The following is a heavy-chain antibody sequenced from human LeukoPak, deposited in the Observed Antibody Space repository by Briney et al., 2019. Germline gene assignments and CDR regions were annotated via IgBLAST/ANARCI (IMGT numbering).Heavy chain of an antibody. J-gene: IGHJ6*02. CDR3: VRDFFRQLQYYYGFDV. D-gene: IGHD2-2*01. CDR2: ISYDGTNK. CDR1: GFTFGSHN. Sequence: GRSLRLSCAASGFTFGSHNMQWVRQAPGKGLEWVALISYDGTNKYYADSVKGRFSISRDNSKNTLYLQMSSLRAEDMAVYYCVRDFFRQLQYYYGFDVWGQGTTVTVSS. V-gene: IGHV3-30-3*01.